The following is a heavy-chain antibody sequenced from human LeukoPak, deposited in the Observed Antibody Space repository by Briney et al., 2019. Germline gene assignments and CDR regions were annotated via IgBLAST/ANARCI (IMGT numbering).Heavy chain of an antibody. D-gene: IGHD1-26*01. CDR2: IWYDGSNK. V-gene: IGHV3-33*06. CDR1: GFTFSSYG. CDR3: AKAKELNYYYYMDV. Sequence: PGGSLRLSCAASGFTFSSYGMHWVRQAPGKGLEWVAVIWYDGSNKYYADSVKGRFTISRDNSKNTLYLQMSSLRAEDTAVYYCAKAKELNYYYYMDVWGKGTTVTVSS. J-gene: IGHJ6*03.